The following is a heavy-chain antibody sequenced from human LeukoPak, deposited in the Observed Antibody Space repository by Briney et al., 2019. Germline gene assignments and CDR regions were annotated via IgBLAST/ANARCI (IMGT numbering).Heavy chain of an antibody. CDR3: ASPHTSPYYYYYGMDV. CDR2: IIPIFGTA. V-gene: IGHV1-69*13. D-gene: IGHD2-2*01. Sequence: ASVKVSCKASGGTFSSYAISWVRQAPGQGLEWMGGIIPIFGTANYAQKFQGRVTITADEPTSTAYMELSSLRSEDTAVYYCASPHTSPYYYYYGMDVWGQGTTVTVSS. J-gene: IGHJ6*02. CDR1: GGTFSSYA.